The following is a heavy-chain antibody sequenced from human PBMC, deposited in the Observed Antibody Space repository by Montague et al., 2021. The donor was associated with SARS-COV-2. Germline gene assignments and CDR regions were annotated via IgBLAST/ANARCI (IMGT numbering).Heavy chain of an antibody. J-gene: IGHJ5*02. CDR2: IYVRGST. V-gene: IGHV4-4*07. CDR1: GGSISSYN. CDR3: AGADAATGNPDAP. Sequence: SETLSLTCTVSGGSISSYNWRRIRQQAGKGLEWIGRIYVRGSTNYNSSLKSRVTMSVDSSKNQFSLWLTSVTAADAAVYYCAGADAATGNPDAPWGQGILVTVSS. D-gene: IGHD1-14*01.